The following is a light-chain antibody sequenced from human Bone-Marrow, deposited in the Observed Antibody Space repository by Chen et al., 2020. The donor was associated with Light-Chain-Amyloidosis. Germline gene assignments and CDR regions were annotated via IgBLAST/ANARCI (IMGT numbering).Light chain of an antibody. V-gene: IGKV1-39*01. CDR3: QQSYTALIT. J-gene: IGKJ4*01. Sequence: DIQMTQSPSSLSASVGDRVTITCRASQTISRSLSWYQHKPGKAPKLLIYGASTLQGGVPSRFSGSGSGTQFTLTITSLQPEDCATYFCQQSYTALITFGGGTKVEI. CDR1: QTISRS. CDR2: GAS.